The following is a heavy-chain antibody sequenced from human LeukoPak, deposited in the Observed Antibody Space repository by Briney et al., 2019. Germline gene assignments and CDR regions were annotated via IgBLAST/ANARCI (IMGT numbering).Heavy chain of an antibody. Sequence: GGSLRLSCAASGFIFTSYWMSWVRQAPGKGLEWVANIKQDGSEKYYVDSVKGRFTISRDNAKNSLYLQMNSLRADDTAVYYCARVSSSGWDYYYYYYMDVWGKGTPVTVSS. CDR3: ARVSSSGWDYYYYYYMDV. CDR1: GFIFTSYW. V-gene: IGHV3-7*01. D-gene: IGHD6-19*01. CDR2: IKQDGSEK. J-gene: IGHJ6*03.